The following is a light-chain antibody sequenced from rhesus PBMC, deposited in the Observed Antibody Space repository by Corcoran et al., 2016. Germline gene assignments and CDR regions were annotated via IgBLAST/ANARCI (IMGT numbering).Light chain of an antibody. CDR3: QQYSSRPFT. CDR2: KAS. V-gene: IGKV1-22*01. Sequence: DIQMTQSPSSLSASVGDTVTITCRASQGISIWLAWYQQKPGKSPKLLDYKASSLQSGVPSRFSGSGSGTDFTLTISSLQSEDFATYYCQQYSSRPFTFGPGTKLDIK. J-gene: IGKJ3*01. CDR1: QGISIW.